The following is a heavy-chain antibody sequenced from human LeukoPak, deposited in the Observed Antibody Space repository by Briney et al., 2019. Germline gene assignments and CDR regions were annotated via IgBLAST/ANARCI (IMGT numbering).Heavy chain of an antibody. CDR3: ARQTIAAAAPDY. CDR1: GYSFPNYW. J-gene: IGHJ4*02. Sequence: ESLKISCKGSGYSFPNYWIGWVRQMPGKGLEWMGIIYPDDSDTRYSPSFQGQVTISADKSISTAYLQWSSLKASDTAMYYCARQTIAAAAPDYWGQGTLVTVSS. CDR2: IYPDDSDT. V-gene: IGHV5-51*01. D-gene: IGHD6-13*01.